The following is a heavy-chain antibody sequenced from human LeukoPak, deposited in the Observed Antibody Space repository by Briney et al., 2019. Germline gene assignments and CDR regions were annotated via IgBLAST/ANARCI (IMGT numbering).Heavy chain of an antibody. D-gene: IGHD6-19*01. V-gene: IGHV3-74*01. CDR2: INSDGINT. CDR3: AREQWLALYYFDY. Sequence: GGSLRLSCAASGFTFSNYWMHWVRQAPGKGLVWVSRINSDGINTSYADSVKGRFTISRDNAKNTLNLQMNSLRAEDTAVYYCAREQWLALYYFDYWGQGTLVTVSS. J-gene: IGHJ4*02. CDR1: GFTFSNYW.